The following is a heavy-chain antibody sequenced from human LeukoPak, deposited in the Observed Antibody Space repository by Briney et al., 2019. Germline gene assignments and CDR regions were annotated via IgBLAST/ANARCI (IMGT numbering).Heavy chain of an antibody. CDR3: ARHIYCSNGVCYRMSWFDP. Sequence: PSETLSLTCTVSGGSISSSSYYWGWIRQPPGKGLEWIGRIYFSGSTYYNPSLKSRVTISVDTSKNQFSLRLSSVTAADTAVYFCARHIYCSNGVCYRMSWFDPWGQGTLVTVSS. D-gene: IGHD2-8*01. CDR1: GGSISSSSYY. CDR2: IYFSGST. V-gene: IGHV4-39*01. J-gene: IGHJ5*02.